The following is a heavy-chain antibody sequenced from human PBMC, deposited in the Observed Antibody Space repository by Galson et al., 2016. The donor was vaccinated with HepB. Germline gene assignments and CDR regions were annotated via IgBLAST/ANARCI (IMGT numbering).Heavy chain of an antibody. J-gene: IGHJ4*02. CDR2: IVPIVGTT. Sequence: SVKVSCKASGGTLGRYTIGWVRQAPAQGLEWMGGIVPIVGTTYYAQRFQGRVTISADEAATIVYMELRGLTSEDTAVYYCARGPRGLDFLDDWGRGTLVSVSS. D-gene: IGHD3/OR15-3a*01. CDR3: ARGPRGLDFLDD. V-gene: IGHV1-69*13. CDR1: GGTLGRYT.